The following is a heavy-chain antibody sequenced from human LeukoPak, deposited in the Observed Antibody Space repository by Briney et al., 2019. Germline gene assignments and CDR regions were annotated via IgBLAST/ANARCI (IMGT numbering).Heavy chain of an antibody. J-gene: IGHJ4*02. CDR2: ISSSSSYI. Sequence: PGGSLRLSCAASGFTFSSYSMNWVRQAPGKGLEWVSSISSSSSYIYYADSVKGRFTISRDNAKNSLYLQVNSLRAEDTAVYYCARSMITFGGVIAPSFDYWGQGTLVTVSS. CDR1: GFTFSSYS. CDR3: ARSMITFGGVIAPSFDY. D-gene: IGHD3-16*02. V-gene: IGHV3-21*01.